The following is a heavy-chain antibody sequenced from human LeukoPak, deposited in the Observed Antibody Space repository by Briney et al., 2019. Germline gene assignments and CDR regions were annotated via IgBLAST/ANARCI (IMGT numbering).Heavy chain of an antibody. CDR3: ATDHSMADTAWWFDP. CDR2: INPSGTGT. D-gene: IGHD5-24*01. J-gene: IGHJ5*02. CDR1: GYTFTSYF. V-gene: IGHV1-46*01. Sequence: ASVKVSCHASGYTFTSYFMHWVRQAPGQGLEWMGVINPSGTGTSYVQKFQGRVTMTRDTSTSTLYMELSSLRSEDTAFYYCATDHSMADTAWWFDPWGQGTLVTVSS.